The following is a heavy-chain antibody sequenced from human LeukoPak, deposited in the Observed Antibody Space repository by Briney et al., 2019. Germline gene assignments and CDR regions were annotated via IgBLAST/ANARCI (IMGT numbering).Heavy chain of an antibody. CDR2: MNPNSGNT. CDR3: ARSLTYYYDSSGYSKGYFDL. D-gene: IGHD3-22*01. J-gene: IGHJ2*01. Sequence: EASVKVSCKASGYTFTSYDINWVRQATGQGLEWMGWMNPNSGNTDYAQKFQGRVTMTRNTSISTAYMELSSLRSEDTAVYYCARSLTYYYDSSGYSKGYFDLWGRGTLVTVSS. V-gene: IGHV1-8*01. CDR1: GYTFTSYD.